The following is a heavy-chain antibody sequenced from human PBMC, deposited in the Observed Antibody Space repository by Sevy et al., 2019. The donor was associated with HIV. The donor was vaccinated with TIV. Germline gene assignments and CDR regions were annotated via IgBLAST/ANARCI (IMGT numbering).Heavy chain of an antibody. J-gene: IGHJ4*01. CDR2: ISYEGTET. Sequence: GGSLRLSCAASGFAFSTHAMHWVRQAPGTGLEWVAVISYEGTETFYAASVEGRFTISSDNSKNMLSLQINGLRPEDTAVYYCARDGGNSVKWYPLYWGHGTLVTVSS. D-gene: IGHD2-2*01. CDR1: GFAFSTHA. V-gene: IGHV3-30-3*01. CDR3: ARDGGNSVKWYPLY.